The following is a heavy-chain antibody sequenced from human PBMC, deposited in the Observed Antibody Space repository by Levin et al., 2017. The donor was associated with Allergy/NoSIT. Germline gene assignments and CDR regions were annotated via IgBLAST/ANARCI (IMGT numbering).Heavy chain of an antibody. Sequence: SVKVSCKASGFTFTSSAVQWVRQARGQRLEWIGWIVVGSGNTNYAQKFQERVTITRDMSTSTAYMELSSLRSEDTAVYYCAAGGTDCSGGSCYFIYYYYGMDVWGQGTTVTVSS. D-gene: IGHD2-15*01. CDR2: IVVGSGNT. CDR3: AAGGTDCSGGSCYFIYYYYGMDV. V-gene: IGHV1-58*01. J-gene: IGHJ6*02. CDR1: GFTFTSSA.